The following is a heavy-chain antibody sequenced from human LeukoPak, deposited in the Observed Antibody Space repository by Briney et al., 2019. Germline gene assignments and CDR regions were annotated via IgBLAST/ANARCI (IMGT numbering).Heavy chain of an antibody. Sequence: GGSLRLSCAASGFTVDEYAMHWVRQVPGKGLEWVSSISGSSDQIYYADSVKGRFTISRDNARNSLYLQMNSLRDEDTAVYYCAGDQGAFYRSSWFNYWGLGTQVTVSS. CDR2: ISGSSDQI. V-gene: IGHV3-21*01. J-gene: IGHJ4*02. CDR3: AGDQGAFYRSSWFNY. D-gene: IGHD6-13*01. CDR1: GFTVDEYA.